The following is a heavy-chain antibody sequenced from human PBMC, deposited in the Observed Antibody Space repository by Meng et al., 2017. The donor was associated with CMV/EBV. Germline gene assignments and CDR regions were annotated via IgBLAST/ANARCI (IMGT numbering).Heavy chain of an antibody. Sequence: GSLRLSCAVYGGSFSGHYWGWIRQPPGKGLEWIGSIYYSGSTYYNPSLKSRVTISVDTSKNQFSLKLSSVTAADTAVYYCARDNRIAVADIFDYWGQGTLVTVSS. D-gene: IGHD6-19*01. CDR2: IYYSGST. CDR1: GGSFSGHY. CDR3: ARDNRIAVADIFDY. V-gene: IGHV4-34*01. J-gene: IGHJ4*02.